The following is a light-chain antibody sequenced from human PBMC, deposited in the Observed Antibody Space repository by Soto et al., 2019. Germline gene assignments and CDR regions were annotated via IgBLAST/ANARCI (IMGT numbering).Light chain of an antibody. V-gene: IGLV6-57*04. CDR2: EDT. Sequence: NFMLTQPHSVSESPGKTVTISCTRSGGNITNNYVQWDQRRPGSAPTTVIYEDTNRPSGVPDRLSGSIDGSSNSASLTSAGLRTEDEADYYCQSYDASSQVFGGGTKLTVL. CDR3: QSYDASSQV. CDR1: GGNITNNY. J-gene: IGLJ3*02.